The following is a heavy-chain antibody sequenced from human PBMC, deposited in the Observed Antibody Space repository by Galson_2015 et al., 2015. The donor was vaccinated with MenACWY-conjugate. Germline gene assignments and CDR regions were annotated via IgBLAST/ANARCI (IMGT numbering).Heavy chain of an antibody. CDR2: ISPGDSNT. D-gene: IGHD1-26*01. CDR3: ARLPPGGRVMDV. CDR1: GYSFTTYW. V-gene: IGHV5-51*01. Sequence: QSGAEVKKPGESLKISCKTTGYSFTTYWIAWVRQMPGTGLEWMGLISPGDSNTRYSPSFQGQVTISADKSISTAYLQWSSLKASDTDMYYCARLPPGGRVMDVLGHGTTVTVSS. J-gene: IGHJ6*02.